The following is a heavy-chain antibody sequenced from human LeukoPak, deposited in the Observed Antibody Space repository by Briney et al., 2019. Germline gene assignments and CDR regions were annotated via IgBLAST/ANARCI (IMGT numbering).Heavy chain of an antibody. CDR1: GFTFSSYG. CDR3: AKAFGLLENYYFDY. CDR2: ISYDRSNK. V-gene: IGHV3-30*18. D-gene: IGHD2-15*01. J-gene: IGHJ4*02. Sequence: PGGSLRLSCAASGFTFSSYGMHWVRQAPGKGLEWVAVISYDRSNKYYADSVKGRFTISGDNSKNTLYLQMNSLRAEDTAVYYCAKAFGLLENYYFDYWGQGTLVTVSS.